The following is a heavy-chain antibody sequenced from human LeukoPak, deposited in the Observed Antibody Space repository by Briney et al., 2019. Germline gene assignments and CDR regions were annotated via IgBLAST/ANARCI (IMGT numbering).Heavy chain of an antibody. CDR2: ISSSSNII. V-gene: IGHV3-48*01. Sequence: GGSLRLSCAASGFTFSNYNMNWVRQPPGKGLQWVSYISSSSNIIYYADSVKGRFTISRNNAKNSLFLQMNSLRAEDTAVYYCARDFAREFTIDYWGQGTLVTVSS. CDR3: ARDFAREFTIDY. D-gene: IGHD3-10*01. CDR1: GFTFSNYN. J-gene: IGHJ4*02.